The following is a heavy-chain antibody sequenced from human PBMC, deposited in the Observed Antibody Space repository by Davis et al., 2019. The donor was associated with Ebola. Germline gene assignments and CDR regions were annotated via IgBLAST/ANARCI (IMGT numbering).Heavy chain of an antibody. V-gene: IGHV3-23*01. J-gene: IGHJ4*02. CDR1: GFGFGTYA. CDR3: MKVRFYSTWRGGFDY. D-gene: IGHD2-2*01. CDR2: ISGSGGST. Sequence: GGSLRLSCAASGFGFGTYAMSWVRQAPGKGLQWVSAISGSGGSTYYADSVKGRVTISRDNSRNTLYLQMNSLRAEDTATYYCMKVRFYSTWRGGFDYWGQGTLATVSS.